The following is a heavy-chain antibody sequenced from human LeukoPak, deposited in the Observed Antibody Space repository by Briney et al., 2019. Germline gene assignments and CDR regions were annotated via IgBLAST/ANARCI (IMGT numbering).Heavy chain of an antibody. J-gene: IGHJ4*02. D-gene: IGHD3-10*01. Sequence: LVKVSCKASGGTFSSYAISWVRQAPGQGLEWMGGIIPIFGTANYAQKFQGRVTITADKSTSTAYMELSSLRSEDTAVYYCARAREDLWFGESRTYYFDYWGQGTLVTVSS. V-gene: IGHV1-69*06. CDR1: GGTFSSYA. CDR2: IIPIFGTA. CDR3: ARAREDLWFGESRTYYFDY.